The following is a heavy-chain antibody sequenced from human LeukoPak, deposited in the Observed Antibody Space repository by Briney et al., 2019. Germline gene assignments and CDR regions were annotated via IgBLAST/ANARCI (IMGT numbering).Heavy chain of an antibody. CDR3: ARDGGDYFDY. D-gene: IGHD4-17*01. Sequence: PGGSLRLSCAASGFTFSSYSMTWVRQAPGEGLEWVSSISSSSSYIYYADSVKGRFTISRDNAKNSLYLQMNSLRAEDTAVYYCARDGGDYFDYWGQGTLVTVSS. V-gene: IGHV3-21*01. CDR2: ISSSSSYI. CDR1: GFTFSSYS. J-gene: IGHJ4*02.